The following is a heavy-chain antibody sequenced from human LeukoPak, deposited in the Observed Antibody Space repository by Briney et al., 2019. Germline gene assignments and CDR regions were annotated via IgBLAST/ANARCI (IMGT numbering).Heavy chain of an antibody. J-gene: IGHJ4*02. CDR3: ARGRGSYCFDY. D-gene: IGHD1-26*01. CDR2: INHSGST. CDR1: GGSFSGYY. Sequence: PSETLSLTCAVYGGSFSGYYWSWIRQPPGKGLEWIGEINHSGSTNYNPSLKSRVTISVDTSKNQFSLKLSSVTAADTAVYYCARGRGSYCFDYWGQGTLVTVSS. V-gene: IGHV4-34*01.